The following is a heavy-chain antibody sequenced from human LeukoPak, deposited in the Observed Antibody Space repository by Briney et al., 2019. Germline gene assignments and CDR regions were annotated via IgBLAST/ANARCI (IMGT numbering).Heavy chain of an antibody. CDR2: ISGRGGST. J-gene: IGHJ4*02. D-gene: IGHD6-19*01. CDR1: GFSFSSYA. V-gene: IGHV3-23*01. Sequence: GGTLRLSCAASGFSFSSYAKSWVRQAPAKGLEWVSAISGRGGSTYYADSVKGRFTISRDNSKNTLHLQMDSLGAEDTAVYYCAKDRGSGGPQFDYWGQGSLVTVSS. CDR3: AKDRGSGGPQFDY.